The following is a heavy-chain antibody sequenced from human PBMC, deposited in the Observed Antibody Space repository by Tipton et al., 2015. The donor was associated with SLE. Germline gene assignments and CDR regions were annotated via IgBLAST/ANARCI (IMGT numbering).Heavy chain of an antibody. CDR3: ARQTHYYDSSYYYYYGMDV. Sequence: SLRLSCAASGFTFSSYSMNWVRQAPGKGLEWVSYISSSSSTIYYADSVKGRFTISRDNAKNSLYLQMNSLRSEDTAVYYCARQTHYYDSSYYYYYGMDVWGQGTTVTVSS. CDR1: GFTFSSYS. J-gene: IGHJ6*02. D-gene: IGHD3-22*01. CDR2: ISSSSSTI. V-gene: IGHV3-48*01.